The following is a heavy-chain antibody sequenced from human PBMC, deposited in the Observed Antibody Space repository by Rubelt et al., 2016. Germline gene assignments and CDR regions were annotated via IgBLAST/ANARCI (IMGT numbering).Heavy chain of an antibody. CDR3: ARDLTLDRPDYFDC. J-gene: IGHJ4*02. CDR2: ISYDGSKT. V-gene: IGHV3-30*04. CDR1: GFTISSDA. Sequence: SLRLSCAASGFTISSDALHWVRQAPGKGLEWVALISYDGSKTYYADFVRGRFTISRDNSENTLYLQMNSLRAEDTAVYYCARDLTLDRPDYFDCWGQGTLVTVSS. D-gene: IGHD1-1*01.